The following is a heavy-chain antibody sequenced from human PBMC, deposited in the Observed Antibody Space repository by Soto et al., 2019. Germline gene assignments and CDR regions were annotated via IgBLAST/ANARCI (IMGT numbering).Heavy chain of an antibody. V-gene: IGHV4-34*01. J-gene: IGHJ6*02. D-gene: IGHD3-10*01. CDR2: INHSGRT. Sequence: PSETLSLTCDVYGGSFSGYYCSWIRQPPGKGLEWIGEINHSGRTNYNPSLKSRVTISVDTSKNQFSLKLSSVTAADTDVYYCARGNRFGELYIGMDVWGQGTTVTVSS. CDR3: ARGNRFGELYIGMDV. CDR1: GGSFSGYY.